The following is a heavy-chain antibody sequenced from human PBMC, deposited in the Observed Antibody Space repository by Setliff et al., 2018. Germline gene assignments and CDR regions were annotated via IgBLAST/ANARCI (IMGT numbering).Heavy chain of an antibody. CDR2: IYTDGST. CDR3: ARDKGDGYGVDAYAGGGFDI. Sequence: PSETLSLTCTVSGGSLSSYNYWSWIRQPAGKGLEWIGQIYTDGSTNYNPSLKSRVTISVDTSKNQFSLKLSSVTAADTAVYYCARDKGDGYGVDAYAGGGFDIWGQGTMVTVSS. J-gene: IGHJ3*02. D-gene: IGHD4-17*01. CDR1: GGSLSSYNY. V-gene: IGHV4-61*09.